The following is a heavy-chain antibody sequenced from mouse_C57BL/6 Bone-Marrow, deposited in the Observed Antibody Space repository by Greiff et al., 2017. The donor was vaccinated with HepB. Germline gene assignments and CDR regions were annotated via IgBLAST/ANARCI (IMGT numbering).Heavy chain of an antibody. Sequence: EVMLVESGGGLVQPGGSLSLSCAASGFTFTDYYMSWVRQPPGKALEWLGFIRNKANGYTTEYSASVKGRFTISRDNSQSILYRQMNALRAEDSATYYCARYTLIYYYGSSYDWYFDVWGTGTTVTVSS. CDR3: ARYTLIYYYGSSYDWYFDV. J-gene: IGHJ1*03. CDR1: GFTFTDYY. CDR2: IRNKANGYTT. V-gene: IGHV7-3*01. D-gene: IGHD1-1*01.